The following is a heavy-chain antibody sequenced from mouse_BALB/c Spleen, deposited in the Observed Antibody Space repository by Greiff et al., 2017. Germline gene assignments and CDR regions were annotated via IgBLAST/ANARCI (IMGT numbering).Heavy chain of an antibody. CDR1: GFTFSSYG. CDR2: ISSGGSYT. Sequence: EVQVVESGGDLVKPGGSLKLSCAASGFTFSSYGMSWVRQTPDKRLEWVATISSGGSYTYYPDSVKGRFTISRDNAKNTLYLQMSSLKSEDTAMYYCARRDLNYFDYWGQGTTLTVSS. J-gene: IGHJ2*01. V-gene: IGHV5-6*01. CDR3: ARRDLNYFDY.